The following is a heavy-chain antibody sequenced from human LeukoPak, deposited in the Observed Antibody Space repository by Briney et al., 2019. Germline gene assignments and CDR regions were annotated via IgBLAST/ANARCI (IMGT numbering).Heavy chain of an antibody. CDR1: VVSVSSTRYY. V-gene: IGHV4-39*02. CDR2: FHSSGSP. D-gene: IGHD6-19*01. J-gene: IGHJ4*02. Sequence: PSETLSLTCSVSVVSVSSTRYYWAWIRQPPGQGLQWIGSFHSSGSPFYNPSLESRITISLDASDNHFSLKLTSVPDADTAVYYSVRRASRSERFPPSFDFWGQGSLVIVSS. CDR3: VRRASRSERFPPSFDF.